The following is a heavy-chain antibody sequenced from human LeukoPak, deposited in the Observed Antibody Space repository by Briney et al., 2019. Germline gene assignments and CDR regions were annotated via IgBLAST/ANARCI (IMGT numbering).Heavy chain of an antibody. CDR1: GYTFTSCD. D-gene: IGHD6-6*01. CDR3: ARVMDSSSAPGYYYYYMDV. J-gene: IGHJ6*03. CDR2: MNPNSGNT. Sequence: ASVKVSCKASGYTFTSCDINWVRQATGQGLEWMGWMNPNSGNTGYAQKFQGRVTMTRNTSISTAYMELSSLRSEDTAVYYCARVMDSSSAPGYYYYYMDVWGKGTTVTVSS. V-gene: IGHV1-8*01.